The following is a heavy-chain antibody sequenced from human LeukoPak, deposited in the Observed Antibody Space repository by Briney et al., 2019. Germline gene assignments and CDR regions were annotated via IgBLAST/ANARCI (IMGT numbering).Heavy chain of an antibody. D-gene: IGHD3-16*02. Sequence: ASVKVSCKASGYTFTRYAMHWVRQAPGQRREWMGWINAVNGNTKYSPEPQGRGTSTRDTSASTAYMELSSLRSEEMAVYYCTVDVGGVSSDAFDIWGQGTLVTVSS. J-gene: IGHJ3*02. CDR2: INAVNGNT. V-gene: IGHV1-3*03. CDR3: TVDVGGVSSDAFDI. CDR1: GYTFTRYA.